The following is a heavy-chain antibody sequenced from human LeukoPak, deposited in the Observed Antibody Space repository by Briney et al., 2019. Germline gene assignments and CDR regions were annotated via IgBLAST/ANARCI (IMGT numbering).Heavy chain of an antibody. D-gene: IGHD1-26*01. Sequence: GGSLRLSCAASGFTFSDYWLSWVRQAPGEGLEWVANIKQDGSEKYYVDSVKGRFTISRDNAKNSLYLEMNSLRAEDTAVYYCARDKIVGATVFDYWSQGTLVAVSS. J-gene: IGHJ4*02. V-gene: IGHV3-7*01. CDR2: IKQDGSEK. CDR1: GFTFSDYW. CDR3: ARDKIVGATVFDY.